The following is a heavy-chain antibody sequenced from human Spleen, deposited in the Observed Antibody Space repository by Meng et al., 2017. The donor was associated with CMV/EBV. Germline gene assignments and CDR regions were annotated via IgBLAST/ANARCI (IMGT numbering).Heavy chain of an antibody. CDR3: ARTSMTGRHFDY. D-gene: IGHD6-6*01. Sequence: EVQLVWSGGGLAQPGGVRRLACAASGFTVDGNNMGWVRQAPGGGLQWVSILYGGGTAFYAESVKGRFTISRDNSKNTLFLQMNSLRAEDTAVYFCARTSMTGRHFDYWGQGTLVTVSS. V-gene: IGHV3-66*01. J-gene: IGHJ4*02. CDR1: GFTVDGNN. CDR2: LYGGGTA.